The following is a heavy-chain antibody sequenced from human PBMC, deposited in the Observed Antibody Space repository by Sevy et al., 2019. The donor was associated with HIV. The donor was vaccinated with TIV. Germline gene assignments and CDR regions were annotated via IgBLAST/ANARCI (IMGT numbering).Heavy chain of an antibody. D-gene: IGHD5-18*01. CDR3: ASGDTTMITDLDY. V-gene: IGHV3-23*01. J-gene: IGHJ4*02. Sequence: GGSLRLSCGASGFTFSNYAMSWVRQAPGKGPEWVSGINNGGSTYYADSVKGRFTISRDNSKKIVFLQMNSLRAEDTAVYYCASGDTTMITDLDYWGQRALVTDSS. CDR1: GFTFSNYA. CDR2: INNGGST.